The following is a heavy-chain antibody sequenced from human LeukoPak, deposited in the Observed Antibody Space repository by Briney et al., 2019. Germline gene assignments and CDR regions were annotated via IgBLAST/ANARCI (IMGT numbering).Heavy chain of an antibody. Sequence: PSETLSLTCTVSGGSISSSSYYWGWIRQPPGKGLEWIGSIYYSGSTYYNPSLKSQVTISVDTSKNQFSLKLSSVTAADTAVYYCARVSFGPQFRGYDYVWGQGTLVTVSS. V-gene: IGHV4-39*07. D-gene: IGHD5-12*01. CDR2: IYYSGST. CDR1: GGSISSSSYY. J-gene: IGHJ4*02. CDR3: ARVSFGPQFRGYDYV.